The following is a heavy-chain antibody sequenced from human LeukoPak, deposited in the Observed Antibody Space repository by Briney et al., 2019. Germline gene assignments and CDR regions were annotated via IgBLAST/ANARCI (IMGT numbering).Heavy chain of an antibody. CDR2: ISYDGSNK. V-gene: IGHV3-30*03. D-gene: IGHD3-10*01. J-gene: IGHJ4*02. CDR3: ARVHGSGSYFSAGY. CDR1: GFTFSSYS. Sequence: GGSLRLSCAASGFTFSSYSMNWVRQAPGKGLEWVAVISYDGSNKYYADSVKGRFTISRDNSKNTLYLQINSLRAEDTAVYYCARVHGSGSYFSAGYWGQGTLVTVSS.